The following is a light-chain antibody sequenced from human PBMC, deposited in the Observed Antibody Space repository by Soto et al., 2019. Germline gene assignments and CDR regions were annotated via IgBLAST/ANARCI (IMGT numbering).Light chain of an antibody. Sequence: DIQMTQSPSSLSASVGDSITITCRASQSISNYLNWYQQKPGKAPKLLIYAASSLQSGVPSRFSGRGAGTDFTLTISSLHPEDFATYYCQQSYNPPYTFGQGTKLEIK. CDR3: QQSYNPPYT. V-gene: IGKV1-39*01. J-gene: IGKJ2*01. CDR1: QSISNY. CDR2: AAS.